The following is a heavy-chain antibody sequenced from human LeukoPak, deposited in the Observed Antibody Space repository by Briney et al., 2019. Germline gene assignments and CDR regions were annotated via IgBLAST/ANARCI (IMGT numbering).Heavy chain of an antibody. CDR1: GYTFTSYD. CDR2: MNPNSGNT. Sequence: ASVKVSCKASGYTFTSYDINWVRQATGQGLEWMGWMNPNSGNTGYAQKFQGRVTMTRNTSISTAYMELSSLRSEDTAVYYCARSDRIAAAGMFYYYGMDVWGQGTTVTVSS. J-gene: IGHJ6*02. V-gene: IGHV1-8*01. CDR3: ARSDRIAAAGMFYYYGMDV. D-gene: IGHD6-13*01.